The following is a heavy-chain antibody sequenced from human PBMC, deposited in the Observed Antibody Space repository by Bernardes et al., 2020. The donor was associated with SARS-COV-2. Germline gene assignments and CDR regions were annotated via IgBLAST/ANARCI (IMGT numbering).Heavy chain of an antibody. J-gene: IGHJ3*02. CDR1: GGSISSDGYY. V-gene: IGHV4-31*03. Sequence: SETLSLTCTVSGGSISSDGYYWSWIPQHKGKDLEWIGYIYYSGSTYYNQSLKSRVTISVDTSKNQFSLKLSSVTAADTAVYYCARVITIFGVVIGAFDIWGQGKMVTVSS. CDR2: IYYSGST. CDR3: ARVITIFGVVIGAFDI. D-gene: IGHD3-3*01.